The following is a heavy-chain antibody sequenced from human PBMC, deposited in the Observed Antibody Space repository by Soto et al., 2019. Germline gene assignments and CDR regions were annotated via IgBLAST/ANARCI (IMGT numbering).Heavy chain of an antibody. V-gene: IGHV5-10-1*01. Sequence: GESLKISCQASGYSFTTYWISWVRQMPGKGLECMGRIDPTDSYTDYGPSFEGHVTTSVDRSINTAYLEWSSLKASDSAMYYCARLTLAHDSSGYHIFDYWGQGTLVTVSS. CDR1: GYSFTTYW. CDR3: ARLTLAHDSSGYHIFDY. J-gene: IGHJ4*02. D-gene: IGHD3-22*01. CDR2: IDPTDSYT.